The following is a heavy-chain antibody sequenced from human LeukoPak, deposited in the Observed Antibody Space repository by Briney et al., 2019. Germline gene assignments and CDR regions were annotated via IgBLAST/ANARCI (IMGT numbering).Heavy chain of an antibody. CDR2: ISGSGGST. CDR1: GFTFSMYA. D-gene: IGHD1-14*01. V-gene: IGHV3-23*01. Sequence: PGGSLRLSCAASGFTFSMYAMNWVRQAPGKGLEWVSGISGSGGSTYYADSVKGRFIISRDNSKNTLYLQMNSLRAEDTAVYHCAKGRKSYYYGMDVWGQGTTVIVSS. CDR3: AKGRKSYYYGMDV. J-gene: IGHJ6*02.